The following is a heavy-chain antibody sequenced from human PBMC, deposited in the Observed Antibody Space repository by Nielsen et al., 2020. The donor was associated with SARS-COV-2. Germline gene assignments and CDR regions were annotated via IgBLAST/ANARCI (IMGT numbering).Heavy chain of an antibody. CDR1: GFTFSSYA. V-gene: IGHV3-23*01. CDR3: AKFGVRGVPDESHFDY. D-gene: IGHD3-10*01. Sequence: GESLKISCAASGFTFSSYAMSWVRQAPGKGLEWVSAISGSGGSTYYADSVKGQFTISRDNSKNTLYLQMNSLRAEDTAVYYCAKFGVRGVPDESHFDYWGQGTLVTVSS. J-gene: IGHJ4*02. CDR2: ISGSGGST.